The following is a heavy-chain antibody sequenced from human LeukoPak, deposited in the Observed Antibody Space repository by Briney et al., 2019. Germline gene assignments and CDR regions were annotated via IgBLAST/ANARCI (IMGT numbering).Heavy chain of an antibody. CDR1: GGTFSSYA. J-gene: IGHJ4*02. CDR2: IIPIPSTI. V-gene: IGHV1-69*13. D-gene: IGHD3-3*01. CDR3: ARPRRYYDSWSGYPPFDY. Sequence: SVKVSCKASGGTFSSYAISWVRQAPGQGLEWIGGIIPIPSTIKYAQKFQGRVTITADESTSTVFMELGGLRSDDTAVYYCARPRRYYDSWSGYPPFDYWGQGTLVTVSS.